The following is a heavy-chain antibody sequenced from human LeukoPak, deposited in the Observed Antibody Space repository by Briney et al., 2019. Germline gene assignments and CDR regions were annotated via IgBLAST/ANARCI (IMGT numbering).Heavy chain of an antibody. Sequence: VASVKVSCKASGYTFTGYYMHWVRQAPGQGLEWMGWINPNSGGTNYAQKFQGRVTMTRDTSISTAYMELSRLRSDDTAVYYCARVYRRRDGYNFGYWGQGTLVTVSS. CDR3: ARVYRRRDGYNFGY. CDR2: INPNSGGT. D-gene: IGHD5-24*01. V-gene: IGHV1-2*02. J-gene: IGHJ4*02. CDR1: GYTFTGYY.